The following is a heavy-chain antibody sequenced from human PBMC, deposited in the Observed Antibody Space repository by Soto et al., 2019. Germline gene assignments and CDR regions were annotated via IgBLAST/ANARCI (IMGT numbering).Heavy chain of an antibody. CDR1: GFTFSRHG. V-gene: IGHV3-33*01. CDR3: ARDDDYPDNGFDY. D-gene: IGHD4-17*01. CDR2: ILNDASGH. J-gene: IGHJ4*02. Sequence: QVQLVESGGGVVQPGTSLRLSCGTSGFTFSRHGMHWVRQTPGKGLEWLAVILNDASGHWYADSVKGRFTISRDNFENTLYLQMNGLRLEDTGMYYCARDDDYPDNGFDYWGQGTLVTVSS.